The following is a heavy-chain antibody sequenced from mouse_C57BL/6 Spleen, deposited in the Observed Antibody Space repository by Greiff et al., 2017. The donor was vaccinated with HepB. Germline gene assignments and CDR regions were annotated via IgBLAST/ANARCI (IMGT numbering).Heavy chain of an antibody. Sequence: QVQPKESGPELVKPGASVKISCKASGYSFSSSWMNWVKQRPGKGLEWIGRIYPGDGATNYNGKFKGKATLTADKSSSTAYMQLSSLTYEDAAVYFCAREGYDYDEGYFDVWGTGTTVTVSS. V-gene: IGHV1-82*01. CDR2: IYPGDGAT. D-gene: IGHD2-4*01. CDR1: GYSFSSSW. J-gene: IGHJ1*03. CDR3: AREGYDYDEGYFDV.